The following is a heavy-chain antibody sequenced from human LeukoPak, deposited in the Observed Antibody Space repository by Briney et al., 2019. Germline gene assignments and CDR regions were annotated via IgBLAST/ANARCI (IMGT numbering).Heavy chain of an antibody. CDR1: GGFISSSDYY. Sequence: SETLSLTCTVSGGFISSSDYYWGWIRQPPGKGLEWIGSIYYSGTSYSNPSLKSRVTLSVDTSNNQFSLKLSSVTAADTAVYYCARPKYSGYDYYYYYYMDVWGKGTTVTVSS. CDR3: ARPKYSGYDYYYYYYMDV. CDR2: IYYSGTS. V-gene: IGHV4-39*01. D-gene: IGHD5-12*01. J-gene: IGHJ6*03.